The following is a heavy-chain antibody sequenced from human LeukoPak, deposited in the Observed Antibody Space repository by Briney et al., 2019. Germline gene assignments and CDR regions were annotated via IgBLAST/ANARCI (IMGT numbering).Heavy chain of an antibody. J-gene: IGHJ4*02. CDR2: IKQDGSEK. CDR1: GFTFSNYW. D-gene: IGHD3-3*01. Sequence: VGSLRLSCAASGFTFSNYWMTWVRQAPGKGLEWVANIKQDGSEKYYVDSVKGRFTISRDNAKNSLYLQMNSLRAEDTAVYYCANILEWSSMDYWGQGTLVTVSS. V-gene: IGHV3-7*01. CDR3: ANILEWSSMDY.